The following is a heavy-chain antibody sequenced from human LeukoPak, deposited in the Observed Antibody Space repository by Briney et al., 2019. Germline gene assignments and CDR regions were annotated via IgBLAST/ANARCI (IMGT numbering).Heavy chain of an antibody. CDR3: ARGHYALDA. V-gene: IGHV3-11*01. Sequence: GGSLRLSCAASGFTFSDYYMSWIRQAPGKGLEWVSYISKSGDTIYYADSLKGRFSISRDNAKNSLYLQMNSLRAEDTAVYYCARGHYALDAWSQGTTVTVSS. CDR2: ISKSGDTI. J-gene: IGHJ6*02. CDR1: GFTFSDYY.